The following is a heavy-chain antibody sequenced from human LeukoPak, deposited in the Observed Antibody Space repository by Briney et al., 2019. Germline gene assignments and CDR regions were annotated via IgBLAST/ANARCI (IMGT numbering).Heavy chain of an antibody. Sequence: GGSLRLSCAASGFTFSSYGMHWVRQAPGKGLEWVAFIRYDGSNKYYADSVKGRFTISRDNSKNTLYLQMNSLRAEDTAVYYCAKAAYYDSSGYYPFDYWGQGTLVTVSS. CDR3: AKAAYYDSSGYYPFDY. CDR2: IRYDGSNK. D-gene: IGHD3-22*01. V-gene: IGHV3-30*02. J-gene: IGHJ4*02. CDR1: GFTFSSYG.